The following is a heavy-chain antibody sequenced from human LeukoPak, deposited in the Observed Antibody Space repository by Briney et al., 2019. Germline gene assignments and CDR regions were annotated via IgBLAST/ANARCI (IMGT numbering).Heavy chain of an antibody. CDR3: ARQVPPVGVYYYYGMDV. J-gene: IGHJ6*02. D-gene: IGHD1-26*01. CDR1: GGSISSSSYY. CDR2: IYYSGST. Sequence: SETLSLTCTVTGGSISSSSYYWGWIRQPPGKGLEWIGSIYYSGSTYYNPSLKSRVTISVDTSKNQFSLKLSSVTAADTAVYYCARQVPPVGVYYYYGMDVWGQGTTATVSS. V-gene: IGHV4-39*01.